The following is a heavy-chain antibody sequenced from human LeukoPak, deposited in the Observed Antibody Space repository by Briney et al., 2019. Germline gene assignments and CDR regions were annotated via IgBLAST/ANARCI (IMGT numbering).Heavy chain of an antibody. CDR1: GFTFSSYS. CDR3: AEDTNVVVVAANQDTFDV. J-gene: IGHJ3*01. CDR2: INRSSSYI. Sequence: PGGSLRLSCAASGFTFSSYSMNWVRQAPGKGLEWVSSINRSSSYIYYVDSVKGRFTISRDNAKNSLYLQMNNLRAEDTAVYYCAEDTNVVVVAANQDTFDVWGQGTMVTVSS. D-gene: IGHD2-15*01. V-gene: IGHV3-21*01.